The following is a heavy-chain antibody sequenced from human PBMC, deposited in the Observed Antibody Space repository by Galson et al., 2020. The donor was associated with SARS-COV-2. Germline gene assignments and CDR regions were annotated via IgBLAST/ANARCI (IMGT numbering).Heavy chain of an antibody. CDR1: GFSLSTSGVG. CDR3: AHGWWTPFSGGYFDL. Sequence: SGPTLVKPTQTLTLTCTFSGFSLSTSGVGVGWIRQPPGKALEWLALIYWDDDKRYSPSLKSRLTITKDTSKNQVVLTMTNMDPVDTATYYCAHGWWTPFSGGYFDLWGRGTLVTVSS. D-gene: IGHD2-15*01. CDR2: IYWDDDK. V-gene: IGHV2-5*02. J-gene: IGHJ2*01.